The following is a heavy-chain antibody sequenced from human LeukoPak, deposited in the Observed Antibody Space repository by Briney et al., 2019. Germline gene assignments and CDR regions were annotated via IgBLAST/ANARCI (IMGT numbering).Heavy chain of an antibody. V-gene: IGHV1-69*04. CDR3: AREGSRSSGWSGDFDY. CDR1: GGTFSSYA. D-gene: IGHD6-19*01. Sequence: SVKVSCEASGGTFSSYAISWVRQAPGQGLEWMGRIIPILGIANYAQKFQGRVTITADKSTSTAYMELSSLRSEDTAVYYCAREGSRSSGWSGDFDYWGQGTLVTVSS. CDR2: IIPILGIA. J-gene: IGHJ4*02.